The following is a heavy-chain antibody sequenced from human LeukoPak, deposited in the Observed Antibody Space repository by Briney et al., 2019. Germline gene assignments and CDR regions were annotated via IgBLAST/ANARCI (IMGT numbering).Heavy chain of an antibody. Sequence: PGGSLRLSCAASGFTLITYTMNWVRQAPGKGLEWVSSISSSSSYIYYADSVKGRFTISRDNAKNLLYLQMNSLRAEDTAVYYCAALWFGELFAFDYWGQGTLVTVSS. V-gene: IGHV3-21*01. CDR2: ISSSSSYI. CDR1: GFTLITYT. J-gene: IGHJ4*02. CDR3: AALWFGELFAFDY. D-gene: IGHD3-10*01.